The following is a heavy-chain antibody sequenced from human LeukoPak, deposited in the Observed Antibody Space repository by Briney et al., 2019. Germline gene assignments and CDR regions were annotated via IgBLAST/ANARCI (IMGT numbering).Heavy chain of an antibody. D-gene: IGHD1-1*01. CDR2: INPNSGGT. CDR3: ARSWNDWEVVGY. V-gene: IGHV1-2*02. J-gene: IGHJ4*02. Sequence: ASVKVSCKASGYTFTGYYMHWVRQAPGQGLEWMGWINPNSGGTNYAQKFQGRVTMTRDTFISTAYMELSRLRSDDTAVYYCARSWNDWEVVGYWGQGTLVTVSS. CDR1: GYTFTGYY.